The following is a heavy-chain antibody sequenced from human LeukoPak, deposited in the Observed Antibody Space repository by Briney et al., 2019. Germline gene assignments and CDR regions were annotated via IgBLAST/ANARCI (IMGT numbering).Heavy chain of an antibody. CDR3: ARVSGFSHDAFDL. V-gene: IGHV3-21*01. D-gene: IGHD6-25*01. Sequence: GGSLRLSCAASGFTFSSYSMNWVRQAPGKGLEWVSSISSSSSYIYYADSVKGRFTISRDNAKNSLYLQMNSLRAEDTAVYYCARVSGFSHDAFDLWGQGTMVTVSS. CDR1: GFTFSSYS. J-gene: IGHJ3*01. CDR2: ISSSSSYI.